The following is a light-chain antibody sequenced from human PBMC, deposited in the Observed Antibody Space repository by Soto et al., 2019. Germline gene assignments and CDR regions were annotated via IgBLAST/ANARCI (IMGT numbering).Light chain of an antibody. CDR2: EVS. V-gene: IGLV2-14*01. Sequence: QSALTQPASVSGSPGQSITISCTGTSSDVGAYNYVSWYQQHPGKAPKLMIYEVSNRPSWVSNRFSGSKSGNTASLTISGLQAEDEADYYCSSYTSGSTWVFGGGTKLTVL. J-gene: IGLJ3*02. CDR1: SSDVGAYNY. CDR3: SSYTSGSTWV.